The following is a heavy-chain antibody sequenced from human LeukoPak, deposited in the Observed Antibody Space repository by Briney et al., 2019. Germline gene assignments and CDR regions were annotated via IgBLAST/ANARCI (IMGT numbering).Heavy chain of an antibody. CDR3: ARTGVEYSSSSAWFDP. Sequence: PSETLSLTCTVSGGSISSYYWSWIRQPPGKGLEWIGYIYTSGSTNYNPSLKSRVTISVDTPKNQFSLKLNSVTAADTAVYYCARTGVEYSSSSAWFDPWGQGTLVTVSS. CDR2: IYTSGST. V-gene: IGHV4-4*09. D-gene: IGHD6-6*01. J-gene: IGHJ5*02. CDR1: GGSISSYY.